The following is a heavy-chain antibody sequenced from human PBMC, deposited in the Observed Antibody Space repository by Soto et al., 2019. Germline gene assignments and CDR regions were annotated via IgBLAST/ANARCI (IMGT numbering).Heavy chain of an antibody. CDR2: INPNSGGT. D-gene: IGHD2-2*01. CDR1: GYTFTGYY. J-gene: IGHJ5*02. CDR3: ARDPDIVVVPAAATWFDP. V-gene: IGHV1-2*02. Sequence: QVQLVQSGAEVKKPGASVKVSCKASGYTFTGYYMHWVRQAPGQGLEWMGWINPNSGGTNYAQKFQGRVNMTRDTSISTAYMELSRLRSDDTAVYYCARDPDIVVVPAAATWFDPWGQGTLVTVSS.